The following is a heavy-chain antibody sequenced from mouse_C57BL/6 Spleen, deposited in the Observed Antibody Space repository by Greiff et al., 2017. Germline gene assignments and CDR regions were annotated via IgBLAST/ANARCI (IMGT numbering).Heavy chain of an antibody. J-gene: IGHJ1*03. CDR1: GFSLTSYG. CDR2: IWRGGST. V-gene: IGHV2-5*01. Sequence: QVQLKESGPGLVQPSQSLSITCTVSGFSLTSYGVHWVRQSPGKGLEWLGVIWRGGSTDYNAAFMSRLSITKDNSKSQVFFKMNSLQADDTAIYYCAKHYGSSYDWYFDVWGTGTTVTVSS. D-gene: IGHD1-1*01. CDR3: AKHYGSSYDWYFDV.